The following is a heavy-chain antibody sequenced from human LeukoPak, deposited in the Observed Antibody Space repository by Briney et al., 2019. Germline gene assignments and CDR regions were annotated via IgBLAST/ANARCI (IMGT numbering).Heavy chain of an antibody. D-gene: IGHD7-27*01. Sequence: GGSLRLSCAASGFTFSSYWMHWVRQAPGKGLVWVSRIKSDGSITTYADSVKGRFTISRDNAKNTLYLQMNSLRAEDTAVYYCAKFADPGVWGQGTMVTVSS. CDR2: IKSDGSIT. CDR1: GFTFSSYW. J-gene: IGHJ3*01. CDR3: AKFADPGV. V-gene: IGHV3-74*01.